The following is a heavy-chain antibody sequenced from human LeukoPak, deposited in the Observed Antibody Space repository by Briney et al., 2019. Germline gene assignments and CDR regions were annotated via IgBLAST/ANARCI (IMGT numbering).Heavy chain of an antibody. V-gene: IGHV4-39*07. CDR2: INHSGST. D-gene: IGHD2-15*01. Sequence: SETLSLTCTVSGGSISSGYYYWSYIRQPPGKGLEWIGEINHSGSTNYNSSLKSRVTISVDTSKNQFSLKLSSVTAADTAVYYCARGHQVCSGGSCGDFDYWGQGTLVTVSS. CDR3: ARGHQVCSGGSCGDFDY. CDR1: GGSISSGYYY. J-gene: IGHJ4*02.